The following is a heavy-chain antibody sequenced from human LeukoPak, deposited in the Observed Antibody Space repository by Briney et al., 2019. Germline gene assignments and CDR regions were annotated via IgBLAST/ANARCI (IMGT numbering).Heavy chain of an antibody. V-gene: IGHV1-58*01. CDR3: ARNAPRTGDFNS. Sequence: GASVKVSCKASGFTFRTSAVQWVRQARGQRLEWIGWIAVDSGNTKYTQNFQERVTITWDKSTSTAYMELNSLRSEDTAVYYCARNAPRTGDFNSWGQGALVTVSS. D-gene: IGHD7-27*01. CDR1: GFTFRTSA. J-gene: IGHJ4*02. CDR2: IAVDSGNT.